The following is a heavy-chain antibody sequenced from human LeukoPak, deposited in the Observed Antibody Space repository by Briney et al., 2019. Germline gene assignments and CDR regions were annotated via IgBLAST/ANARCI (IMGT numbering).Heavy chain of an antibody. Sequence: ASAKVSCKASGYTFTGYYMHWVRQAPGQGLEWMGWINPNSGGTNYAQKFQGRVTMTRDTSISTAYMELSRLRSDDTAVYYCARALVRYSSGWHEGYWGQGTLVTVSS. J-gene: IGHJ4*02. V-gene: IGHV1-2*02. CDR2: INPNSGGT. D-gene: IGHD6-19*01. CDR3: ARALVRYSSGWHEGY. CDR1: GYTFTGYY.